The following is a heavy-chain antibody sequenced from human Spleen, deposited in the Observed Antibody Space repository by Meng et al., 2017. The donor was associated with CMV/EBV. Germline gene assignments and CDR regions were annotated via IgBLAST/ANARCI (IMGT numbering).Heavy chain of an antibody. CDR2: IKPNSGGT. D-gene: IGHD2-2*01. V-gene: IGHV1-2*02. CDR3: ARSVCSSTSCYYYGMDV. Sequence: ASVKVSCKASGYTFTGYYMHWVRQAPGQGLEWMGWIKPNSGGTNYAQKFQGRVTMTRDTSISTAYMKLSRLRSDDTAVYYCARSVCSSTSCYYYGMDVWGQGTTVTVSS. CDR1: GYTFTGYY. J-gene: IGHJ6*02.